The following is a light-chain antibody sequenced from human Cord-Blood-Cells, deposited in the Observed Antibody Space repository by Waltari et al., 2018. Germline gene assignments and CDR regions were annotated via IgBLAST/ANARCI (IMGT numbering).Light chain of an antibody. J-gene: IGLJ3*02. V-gene: IGLV2-23*01. CDR2: EGS. CDR3: CSYAGSSTLV. Sequence: QSALTQPASVSGSPGQSITISCTGTSSDVGSYNLVSWYQPHPGKAPKLLIYEGSKRPSGFSKRFSGSKSGNTASLTISGLQAEDEADYYCCSYAGSSTLVFGGGTKLTVL. CDR1: SSDVGSYNL.